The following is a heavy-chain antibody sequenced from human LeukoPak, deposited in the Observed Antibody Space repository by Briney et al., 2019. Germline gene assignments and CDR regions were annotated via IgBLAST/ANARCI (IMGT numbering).Heavy chain of an antibody. CDR1: GFTFSSYW. D-gene: IGHD1-1*01. V-gene: IGHV3-7*01. CDR3: ARGALEAWFDP. Sequence: PGGSLRLSCGASGFTFSSYWMSWVRQAPGKGLAWVANIKQDGSEKYYVDSVKGRFTISRDNAKNSMYLQMNSLRAEDTAVYYCARGALEAWFDPWGQGTLVTVSS. J-gene: IGHJ5*02. CDR2: IKQDGSEK.